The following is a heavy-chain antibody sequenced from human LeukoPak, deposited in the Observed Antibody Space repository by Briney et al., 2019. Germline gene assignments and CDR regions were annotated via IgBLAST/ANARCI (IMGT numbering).Heavy chain of an antibody. J-gene: IGHJ4*02. CDR2: ISSSGRTI. CDR1: GFTFSDYY. V-gene: IGHV3-11*01. D-gene: IGHD3-10*01. Sequence: PGGSLRLSCAASGFTFSDYYMSWIRQAPGKGLEWVSYISSSGRTIYYADSVKGRFTISRDNAKNSLYLQMNSLRAEDTAVHYCARDRDYYGSGSYRYWGQGTLVTVSS. CDR3: ARDRDYYGSGSYRY.